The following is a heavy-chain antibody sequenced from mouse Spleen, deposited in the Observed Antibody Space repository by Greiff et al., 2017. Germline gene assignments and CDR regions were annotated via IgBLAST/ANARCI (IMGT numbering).Heavy chain of an antibody. V-gene: IGHV3-6*01. Sequence: EVKLMESGPGLVKPSQSLSLTCSVTGYSITSGYYWNWIRQFPGNKLEWMGYISYDGSNNYNPSLKNRISITRDTSKNQFFLKLNSVTTEDTATYYCARGAYDGSYWGQGTTLTVSS. CDR2: ISYDGSN. D-gene: IGHD2-10*01. J-gene: IGHJ2*01. CDR1: GYSITSGYY. CDR3: ARGAYDGSY.